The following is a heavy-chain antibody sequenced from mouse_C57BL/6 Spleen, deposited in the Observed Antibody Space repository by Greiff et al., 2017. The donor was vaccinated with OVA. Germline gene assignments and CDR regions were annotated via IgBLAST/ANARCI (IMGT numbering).Heavy chain of an antibody. V-gene: IGHV5-17*01. CDR2: ISSGSSTI. Sequence: VESGGGLVKPGGSLKLSCAASGFTFSDHGMHWVRQAPEKGLEWVAYISSGSSTIYYADTVKGRFTNARDNAKNTMFMQMTSLRTEDTAMYYCARRGIYYDSYYAMDYWGQGTSVTVSS. D-gene: IGHD2-4*01. CDR1: GFTFSDHG. CDR3: ARRGIYYDSYYAMDY. J-gene: IGHJ4*01.